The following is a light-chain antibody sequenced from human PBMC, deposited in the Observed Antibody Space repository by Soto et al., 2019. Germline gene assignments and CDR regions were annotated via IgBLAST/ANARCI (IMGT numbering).Light chain of an antibody. J-gene: IGKJ1*01. Sequence: DTQVTQSPSTLSASVGDRVSITCRASQDVSTWLAWYQQRPGQAPKLLIYDVSTLDSGVPSRFSGSRSGTQFTLTFSSLQPDDFATYYCQQYSFPATFGQGTKVDIK. CDR2: DVS. V-gene: IGKV1-5*01. CDR3: QQYSFPAT. CDR1: QDVSTW.